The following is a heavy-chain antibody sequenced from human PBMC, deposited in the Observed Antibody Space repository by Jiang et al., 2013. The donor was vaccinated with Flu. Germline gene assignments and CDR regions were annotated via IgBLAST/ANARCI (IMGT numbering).Heavy chain of an antibody. J-gene: IGHJ4*02. V-gene: IGHV1-69*04. D-gene: IGHD4-17*01. CDR2: IIPILGIA. CDR1: GGTFSSYT. Sequence: SGGTFSSYTISWVRQAPGQGLEWMGRIIPILGIANYAQKFQGRVTITADKSTSTAYMELSSLRSEDTAVYYCAREIAWGGDPAYYFDYWGQGTLVTVSS. CDR3: AREIAWGGDPAYYFDY.